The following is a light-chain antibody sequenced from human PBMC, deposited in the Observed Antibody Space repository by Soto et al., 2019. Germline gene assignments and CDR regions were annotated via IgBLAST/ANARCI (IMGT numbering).Light chain of an antibody. V-gene: IGKV1-39*01. CDR3: QQSYSTIT. CDR1: QSISSY. CDR2: AAS. Sequence: DIQMTQSPSSLSASVGDRVTITCRASQSISSYLNWYQQKPGKAPKLLIYAASSLHSGVPSRFSSSGSGTDFTLTISSLQPEDFATYYCQQSYSTITFGQGTRLEIK. J-gene: IGKJ5*01.